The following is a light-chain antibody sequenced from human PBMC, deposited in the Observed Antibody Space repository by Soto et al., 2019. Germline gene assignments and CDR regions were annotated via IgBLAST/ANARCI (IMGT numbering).Light chain of an antibody. CDR3: SSYGGYNNVV. V-gene: IGLV2-8*01. CDR2: EVN. CDR1: SIDVGGYNY. J-gene: IGLJ1*01. Sequence: QSALTQPPSASGSPGQSVTISCTGTSIDVGGYNYVSWFQQHPGKAPKLIIHEVNQRPSGVPDRFSGSKSGNTASLTVSGLQAEDEGTYYCSSYGGYNNVVFXTGTKATVL.